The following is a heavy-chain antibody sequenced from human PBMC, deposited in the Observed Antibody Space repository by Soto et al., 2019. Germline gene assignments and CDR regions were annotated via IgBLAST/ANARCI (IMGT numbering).Heavy chain of an antibody. Sequence: EVQLLESGGGLVQPGGSLRLSCAASGFTFSSYAMSWVRQAPGKGLEWVSAISGSGGSTYYADSVKGRFTISRDNSKKTLYLQMNRLRAEDTAVYYCAKDLKYYGSGSYLWFAPWGQGTLVTVSS. D-gene: IGHD3-10*01. V-gene: IGHV3-23*01. CDR1: GFTFSSYA. CDR3: AKDLKYYGSGSYLWFAP. J-gene: IGHJ5*02. CDR2: ISGSGGST.